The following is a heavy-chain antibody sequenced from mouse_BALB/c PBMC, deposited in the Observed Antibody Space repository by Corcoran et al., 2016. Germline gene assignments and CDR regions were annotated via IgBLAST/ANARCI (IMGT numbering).Heavy chain of an antibody. V-gene: IGHV1S136*01. J-gene: IGHJ2*01. CDR3: ARGLLLRAVDY. CDR2: IYPYNDGT. D-gene: IGHD1-1*01. Sequence: EVQLQQSGPELVKPGASVKMSCKASGYTFPSYVMHWVKQKPGQGLEWIGYIYPYNDGTKYNEKFKGKATLPSDKSSSTAYMELSSLTSEDSAVYYCARGLLLRAVDYWGQGTTLTVSS. CDR1: GYTFPSYV.